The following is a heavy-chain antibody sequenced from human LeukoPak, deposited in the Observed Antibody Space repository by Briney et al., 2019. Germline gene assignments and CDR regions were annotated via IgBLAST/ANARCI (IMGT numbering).Heavy chain of an antibody. D-gene: IGHD5-18*01. CDR3: AKDNGYSYGRSFDD. V-gene: IGHV3-9*01. CDR1: GFTFDDYV. Sequence: PGGSLRLSCAASGFTFDDYVMHWVRQAPGNGLEWVSGISWNSGDIGYADSVKGRFTISRDNVKNSLYLQINSRRPEYTALYYCAKDNGYSYGRSFDDGGQGTLVTVS. CDR2: ISWNSGDI. J-gene: IGHJ4*02.